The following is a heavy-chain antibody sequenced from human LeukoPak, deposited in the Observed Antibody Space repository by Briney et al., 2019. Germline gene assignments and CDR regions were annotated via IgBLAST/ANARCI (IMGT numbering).Heavy chain of an antibody. CDR3: ARDRLITMIVVVITGVFDY. Sequence: PSETLSLTCTVSGGSIRSSYYYWGWIRQPPGKGLEWIGYIYYSGSTNYNPSLKSRVTISVDTSKNQFSLKLSSVTAADTAVYYCARDRLITMIVVVITGVFDYWGQGTLVTVSS. CDR1: GGSIRSSYYY. D-gene: IGHD3-22*01. V-gene: IGHV4-61*01. CDR2: IYYSGST. J-gene: IGHJ4*02.